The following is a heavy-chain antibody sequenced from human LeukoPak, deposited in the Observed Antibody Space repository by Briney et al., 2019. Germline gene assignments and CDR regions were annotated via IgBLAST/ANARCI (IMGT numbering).Heavy chain of an antibody. CDR3: ARGGAGDYYDSNGYIDY. D-gene: IGHD3-22*01. Sequence: ASVKVSCKASGYTFTSYDINWVRRATGQGLEWMGWMNPNSGNTGYAQKFQGRVTMTRNTSISIAYMELSSLRSEDTAVYYCARGGAGDYYDSNGYIDYWGQGTLVTVSS. CDR2: MNPNSGNT. J-gene: IGHJ4*02. V-gene: IGHV1-8*01. CDR1: GYTFTSYD.